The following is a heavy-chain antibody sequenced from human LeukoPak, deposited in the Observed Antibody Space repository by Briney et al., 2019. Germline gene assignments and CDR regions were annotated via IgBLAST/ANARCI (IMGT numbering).Heavy chain of an antibody. D-gene: IGHD2-2*01. J-gene: IGHJ4*02. Sequence: PGGSLRLSCAASGFTFSTYVVHWVRQAPGKGLEWVAVISYDGSNEYYTDSVKGRFTISRDNSKNTLYLQMNRLRVEDTAVYYCARSQLMPPDYFDYWGQGTLVTVSS. CDR3: ARSQLMPPDYFDY. V-gene: IGHV3-30-3*01. CDR1: GFTFSTYV. CDR2: ISYDGSNE.